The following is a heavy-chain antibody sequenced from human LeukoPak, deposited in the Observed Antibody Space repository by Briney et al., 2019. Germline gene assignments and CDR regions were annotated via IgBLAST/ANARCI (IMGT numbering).Heavy chain of an antibody. CDR1: GGSITGYY. CDR2: IHYTGAT. V-gene: IGHV4-34*01. D-gene: IGHD3-9*01. J-gene: IGHJ4*02. CDR3: ARGNILTGYCFDF. Sequence: SSETLSLTCAVYGGSITGYYWSWIRQTPGRGLEWVGEIHYTGATSYNPTLKSRATISTDTSKNQFSLRLSSVTAADTAVYYCARGNILTGYCFDFWGQGALVTVSS.